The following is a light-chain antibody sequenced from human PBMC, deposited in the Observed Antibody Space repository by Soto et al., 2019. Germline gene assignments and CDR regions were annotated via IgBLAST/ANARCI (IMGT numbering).Light chain of an antibody. CDR2: GAS. V-gene: IGKV3-20*01. J-gene: IGKJ1*01. Sequence: EIVLTQSPGTLSLSPGEGATLSCRASQSVSSSYLAWYQQTPGQAPRLLIYGASRRATGIPDRFSGSGSGIDFTLPISSLEPEDFAVYYYQQYAGSRTFGQGTKVEIK. CDR3: QQYAGSRT. CDR1: QSVSSSY.